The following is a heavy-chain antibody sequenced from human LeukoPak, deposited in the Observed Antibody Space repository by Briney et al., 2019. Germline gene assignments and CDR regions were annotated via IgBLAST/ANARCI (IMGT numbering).Heavy chain of an antibody. J-gene: IGHJ3*01. V-gene: IGHV4-59*01. CDR3: ASLRKRGGAFDL. Sequence: SETLSLTCTVSGGSISSYYWSWIRQPPGKGLEWIGYIYYSGSTNYNPSLKSRVTISVDTSKNQFSLKLSSVTAADTAVYYCASLRKRGGAFDLWGQGKVVTVSS. CDR2: IYYSGST. CDR1: GGSISSYY.